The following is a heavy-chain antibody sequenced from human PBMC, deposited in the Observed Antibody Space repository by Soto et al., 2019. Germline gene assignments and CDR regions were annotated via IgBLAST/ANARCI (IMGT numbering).Heavy chain of an antibody. CDR1: GFTTSSYA. D-gene: IGHD2-2*01. J-gene: IGHJ4*01. CDR2: ISGDGGDYT. CDR3: AKADCSSIYFYVLDY. V-gene: IGHV3-23*01. Sequence: EVQLLESGGGLVQPGGSLRLSCAGSGFTTSSYAMSWVRQAPGEGLEWVSAISGDGGDYTYFADSVKGRFTISRDNSKNTLFLQMSSLRDEDTAVYYCAKADCSSIYFYVLDYWGHGTVVTVSS.